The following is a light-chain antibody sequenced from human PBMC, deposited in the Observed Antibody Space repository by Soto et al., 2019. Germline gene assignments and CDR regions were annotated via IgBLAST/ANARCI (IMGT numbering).Light chain of an antibody. V-gene: IGLV2-23*02. CDR3: CSHVGSITWTWV. CDR2: EVN. Sequence: QSALTQPASVSGSPGQSITISCTGTSSDVGSYNLVSWYQQYPGKAPKFMIYEVNKRPSGVSNRFSGSKSGNTASLTISGLQADDEADYYCCSHVGSITWTWVFGGGTKVTVL. CDR1: SSDVGSYNL. J-gene: IGLJ3*02.